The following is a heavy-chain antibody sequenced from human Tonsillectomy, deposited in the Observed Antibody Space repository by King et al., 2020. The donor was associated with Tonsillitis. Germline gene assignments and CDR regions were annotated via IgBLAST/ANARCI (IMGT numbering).Heavy chain of an antibody. J-gene: IGHJ2*01. D-gene: IGHD4-23*01. CDR1: GFTFSSYA. V-gene: IGHV3-23*04. Sequence: QLVQSGGGLVQRGGSLRLSCAASGFTFSSYAMSWVRQAPGKGLEWVSGISGSGGSTYYADTVKGRFTISRDNSKNTLYLRMNSLRAEDTAVYYCAKANGGNSGWYFDLWGRGTLVTVSS. CDR3: AKANGGNSGWYFDL. CDR2: ISGSGGST.